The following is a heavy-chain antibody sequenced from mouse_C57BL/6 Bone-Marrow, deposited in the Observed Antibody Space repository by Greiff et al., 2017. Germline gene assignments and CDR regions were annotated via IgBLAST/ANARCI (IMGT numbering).Heavy chain of an antibody. CDR1: GYTFTSYW. CDR2: IDPNSGGT. V-gene: IGHV1-72*01. D-gene: IGHD2-4*01. Sequence: QVQLKQSGAELVKPGASVKLSCKASGYTFTSYWMHWVKQRPGRGLEWIGRIDPNSGGTKYNEKFKSKATLTVDKPSSTAYMQLSSLTSEDSAVDYCARSHYYDYDDPLFAYWGQGTLVTVSA. J-gene: IGHJ3*01. CDR3: ARSHYYDYDDPLFAY.